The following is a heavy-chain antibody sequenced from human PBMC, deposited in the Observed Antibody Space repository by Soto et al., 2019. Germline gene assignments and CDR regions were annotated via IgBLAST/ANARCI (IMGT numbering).Heavy chain of an antibody. V-gene: IGHV3-30*18. CDR1: GFTFSSYG. Sequence: GGSLRLSCAASGFTFSSYGMHWVRQAPGKGLEWVAVISYDGSNKYYADSVKGRFTISRDNSKNTLYLQMNSLRAEDTAVYYCAKDQYSNYVVYYYYGMDVWGQGTTVTV. CDR2: ISYDGSNK. D-gene: IGHD4-4*01. CDR3: AKDQYSNYVVYYYYGMDV. J-gene: IGHJ6*02.